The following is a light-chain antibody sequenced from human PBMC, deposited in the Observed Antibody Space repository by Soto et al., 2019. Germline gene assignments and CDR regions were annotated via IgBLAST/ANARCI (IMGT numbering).Light chain of an antibody. V-gene: IGLV1-40*01. CDR2: GNN. CDR3: KSYATGLSVLYV. Sequence: QSVLTQPPSVSGAPGQRVTISCTGSSSNIGAGYDVHWYQQLPGTAPKLLIYGNNNRPSGVPDRFSGSKSGTSASLAVTGLEAEDEADYYCKSYATGLSVLYVFGTGTKVTVL. J-gene: IGLJ1*01. CDR1: SSNIGAGYD.